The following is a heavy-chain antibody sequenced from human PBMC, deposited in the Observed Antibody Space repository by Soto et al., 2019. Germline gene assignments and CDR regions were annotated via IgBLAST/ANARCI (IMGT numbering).Heavy chain of an antibody. CDR1: GYTFTSYY. D-gene: IGHD3-10*01. Sequence: ASLKVSCKASGYTFTSYYMHWVRQAPGQGLEWMGIINPSGGSTSYAQKFQGRVTITRDTSASTAYMELSSLRSEDTAVYYCARDFFYGSGSWYYYGMDVWGQGTTVTVSS. CDR2: INPSGGST. V-gene: IGHV1-46*01. CDR3: ARDFFYGSGSWYYYGMDV. J-gene: IGHJ6*02.